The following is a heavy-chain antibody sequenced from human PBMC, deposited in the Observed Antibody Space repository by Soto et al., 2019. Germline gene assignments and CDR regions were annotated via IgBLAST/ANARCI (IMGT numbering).Heavy chain of an antibody. CDR1: GFTLSDYY. Sequence: GGSLSLSCAASGFTLSDYYMILIRQAPGKGLEWVSHISGSGNTIDYADSVKGRFTISRDNAKNSLYLQMNSLRDDDTAVFYCARGRYALDYWGQGTRVTVSS. V-gene: IGHV3-11*01. CDR2: ISGSGNTI. D-gene: IGHD3-16*01. CDR3: ARGRYALDY. J-gene: IGHJ4*02.